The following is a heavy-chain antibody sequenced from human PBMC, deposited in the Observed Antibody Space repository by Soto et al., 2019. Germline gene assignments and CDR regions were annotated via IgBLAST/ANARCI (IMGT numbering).Heavy chain of an antibody. CDR2: ISYGGTNK. D-gene: IGHD6-13*01. J-gene: IGHJ5*02. CDR3: ARDLRAVGMASRFDP. V-gene: IGHV3-30-3*01. CDR1: GFTCSSYA. Sequence: GGSLRLSCAASGFTCSSYAMHWVRQAPGKGLEWVAFISYGGTNKYYADSVKGRFTIFRDNAKNSLYLQMNSLRAEDTAMYYCARDLRAVGMASRFDPWGQGTLVTVSS.